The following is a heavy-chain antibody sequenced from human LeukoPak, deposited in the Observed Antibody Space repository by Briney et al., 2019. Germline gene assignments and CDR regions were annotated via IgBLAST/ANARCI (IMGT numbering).Heavy chain of an antibody. Sequence: PSETLSLTCTVSGGSICSYYWSWIRQPPGKGLEWIGYIYYSGSTNYNPSLKSRVTISVDTSKNQFSLKLSSVTAADTAVYYCARQNYDFWSAYYHFDYWGQGTLVTVSS. CDR1: GGSICSYY. D-gene: IGHD3-3*01. CDR3: ARQNYDFWSAYYHFDY. CDR2: IYYSGST. V-gene: IGHV4-59*01. J-gene: IGHJ4*02.